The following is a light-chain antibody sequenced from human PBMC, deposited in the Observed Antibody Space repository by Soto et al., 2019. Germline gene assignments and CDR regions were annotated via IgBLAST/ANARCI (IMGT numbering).Light chain of an antibody. Sequence: DIQMTQSPSSLSASVGDRVTITCRASQSISNFLNWYQQIPGKAPKLLIYAASSLQSGVPSRFSGSGSGTDFTLTISSLQPEDFATYYCQQSYTAPQTFGQGTKVDIK. CDR1: QSISNF. V-gene: IGKV1-39*01. CDR2: AAS. CDR3: QQSYTAPQT. J-gene: IGKJ1*01.